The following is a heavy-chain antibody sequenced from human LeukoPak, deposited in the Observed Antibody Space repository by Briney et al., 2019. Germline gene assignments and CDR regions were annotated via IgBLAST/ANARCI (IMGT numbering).Heavy chain of an antibody. CDR1: GGSFSGYY. D-gene: IGHD2-8*02. CDR3: ARVGPPVLVVYAYWFDP. J-gene: IGHJ5*02. CDR2: INHSGST. V-gene: IGHV4-34*01. Sequence: PSETLSLTCAVYGGSFSGYYWSWIRQPPGKGLEWIGEINHSGSTNYNPSLKSRVTISVDTSNNQFSLKLSSVTAADTAVYYCARVGPPVLVVYAYWFDPWGQGTLVTVSS.